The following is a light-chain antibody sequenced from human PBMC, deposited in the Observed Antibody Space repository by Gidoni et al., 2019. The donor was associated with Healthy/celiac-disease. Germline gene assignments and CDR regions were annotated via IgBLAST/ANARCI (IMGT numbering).Light chain of an antibody. CDR3: SSYAGSNNLV. Sequence: QSALTPPPSASGSPGQSVTISCTGTSRDVGGDNYVPWYQQHPGKAPKLMIYEVSKRPSGVPDRFSGSKSGNTASLTVSGLQAEDEADYYCSSYAGSNNLVFGGGTKLTVL. CDR2: EVS. J-gene: IGLJ2*01. V-gene: IGLV2-8*01. CDR1: SRDVGGDNY.